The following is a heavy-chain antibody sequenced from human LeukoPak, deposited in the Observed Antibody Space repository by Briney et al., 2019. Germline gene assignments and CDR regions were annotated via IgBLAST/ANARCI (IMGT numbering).Heavy chain of an antibody. D-gene: IGHD4-11*01. CDR3: ARVTVSSGVDY. CDR2: ISSSGSTI. V-gene: IGHV3-48*03. J-gene: IGHJ4*02. CDR1: GFTLSSYE. Sequence: PGGSLRLSCAASGFTLSSYEMNWVRQAPGKGLEWVSYISSSGSTIYYADSLKGRFTISRDNAKNSLYLQMNSLRAEDTAVYYCARVTVSSGVDYWGQGTLVTVSS.